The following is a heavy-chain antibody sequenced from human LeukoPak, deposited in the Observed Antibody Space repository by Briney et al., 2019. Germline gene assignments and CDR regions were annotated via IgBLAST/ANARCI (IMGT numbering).Heavy chain of an antibody. Sequence: SETLSLTCAVYGGSFSGYYWSWIRQPPGKGLEWIGEINHSGSTNYNPSLKSRVTISVDTSKNQFSLKLSSVTAADTAVYYCARHARGMGWFGELSRPYFDYWGQGTLVTVSS. CDR1: GGSFSGYY. CDR3: ARHARGMGWFGELSRPYFDY. D-gene: IGHD3-10*01. CDR2: INHSGST. V-gene: IGHV4-34*01. J-gene: IGHJ4*02.